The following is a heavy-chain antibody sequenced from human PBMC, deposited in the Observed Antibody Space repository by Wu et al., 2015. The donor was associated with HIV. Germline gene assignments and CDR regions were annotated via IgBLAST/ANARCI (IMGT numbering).Heavy chain of an antibody. V-gene: IGHV1-69-2*01. CDR3: AAVHVRLRRVILPQRGYNYHAMDV. D-gene: IGHD3-10*01. J-gene: IGHJ6*04. Sequence: EVQLVQSGPEVKRPGTTVKISCKGSGYTFFDYNMHWVQQAPGKGLQWLGLVDPEDDETKYAENFQGRVSITTDTSTDTAYLELRSLRSEDTAVYYCAAVHVRLRRVILPQRGYNYHAMDVVGRRDRRSPSRQ. CDR2: VDPEDDET. CDR1: GYTFFDYN.